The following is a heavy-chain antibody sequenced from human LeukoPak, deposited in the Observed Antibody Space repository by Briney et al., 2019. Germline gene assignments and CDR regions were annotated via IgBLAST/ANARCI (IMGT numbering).Heavy chain of an antibody. D-gene: IGHD3-22*01. CDR1: GFTFDDYG. Sequence: PGGSLRLSCAASGFTFDDYGMSWVRQAPGKGLEWVSGINWNGGSTGYADSVKGRLTISRDNAKNSLYLQMNSLRAEDTALYYCARDLHREFGADSGYNPYYFDYWGQGTLVTVSS. V-gene: IGHV3-20*04. CDR3: ARDLHREFGADSGYNPYYFDY. CDR2: INWNGGST. J-gene: IGHJ4*02.